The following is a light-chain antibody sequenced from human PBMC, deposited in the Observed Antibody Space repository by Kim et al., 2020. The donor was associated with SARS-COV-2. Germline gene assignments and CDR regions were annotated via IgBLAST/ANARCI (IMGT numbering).Light chain of an antibody. CDR2: GKN. V-gene: IGLV3-19*01. Sequence: SSELTQDPAVSVSLGQTFRITCQGDSLRSYYASWYQQKPGKAPVLVIYGKNNRPSAIPVRFSGSSSGNTASLTITGAQAEEEADYYCNSRDSSGVVFSGGTQLTVL. CDR3: NSRDSSGVV. CDR1: SLRSYY. J-gene: IGLJ2*01.